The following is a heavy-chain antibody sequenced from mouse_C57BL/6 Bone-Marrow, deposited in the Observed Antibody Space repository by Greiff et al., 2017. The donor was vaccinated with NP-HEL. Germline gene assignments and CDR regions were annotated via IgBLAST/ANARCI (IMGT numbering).Heavy chain of an antibody. V-gene: IGHV1-7*01. Sequence: VQRVESGAELAKPGASVKLSCKASGYTFTSYWMHWVKQRPGQGLEWIGYINPSSGYTKYNQKFKDKATLTADKSSSTAYMQLSSLTNEDSEVYYCERWGNGDEGYAMDYWGQGTSVTVSS. CDR2: INPSSGYT. D-gene: IGHD4-1*01. CDR3: ERWGNGDEGYAMDY. CDR1: GYTFTSYW. J-gene: IGHJ4*01.